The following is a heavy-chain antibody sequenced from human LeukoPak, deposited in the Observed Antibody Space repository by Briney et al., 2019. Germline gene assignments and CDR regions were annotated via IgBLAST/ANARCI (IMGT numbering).Heavy chain of an antibody. Sequence: GGSLRLSCAASGFTVSINYMSWVRQAPGKGLEWASAISGSGGSTYYADSVKGRFTISRDNSKNTLYLQMNSLRAEDTAVYYCAKGHYYDSSQVGDYFDYWGQGTLVTVSS. V-gene: IGHV3-23*01. CDR3: AKGHYYDSSQVGDYFDY. CDR1: GFTVSINY. CDR2: ISGSGGST. J-gene: IGHJ4*02. D-gene: IGHD3-22*01.